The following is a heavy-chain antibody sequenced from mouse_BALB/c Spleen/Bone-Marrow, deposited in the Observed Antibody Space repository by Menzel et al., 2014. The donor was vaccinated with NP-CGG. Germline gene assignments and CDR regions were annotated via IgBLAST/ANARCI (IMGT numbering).Heavy chain of an antibody. J-gene: IGHJ3*01. CDR3: ARWVPYWEFAY. CDR1: GYTFSSYW. CDR2: ILPGSGST. Sequence: QVQLQQSGAELMEPGASVKISCKATGYTFSSYWIEWVKQRPGHGLEWIGEILPGSGSTNYNEKFKGKATFTADTSSNTAYMQLSSLTSEDSAVYYCARWVPYWEFAYWGQGTLVTVSA. V-gene: IGHV1-9*01. D-gene: IGHD4-1*01.